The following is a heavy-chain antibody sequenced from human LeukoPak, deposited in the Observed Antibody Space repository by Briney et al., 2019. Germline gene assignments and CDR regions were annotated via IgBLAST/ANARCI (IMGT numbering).Heavy chain of an antibody. V-gene: IGHV4-39*01. D-gene: IGHD3-10*01. J-gene: IGHJ4*02. CDR3: ARHGYQTLDYYGSGHFDY. CDR2: IYYSGST. CDR1: GGAISSSSYY. Sequence: KTSETLSLTCTVSGGAISSSSYYWGWIRQPPGKGLEWIGSIYYSGSTYYNPSLKSRVTISVDTSKNQFSLKLSSVTAADTAVYYCARHGYQTLDYYGSGHFDYWGQGTPVTVSS.